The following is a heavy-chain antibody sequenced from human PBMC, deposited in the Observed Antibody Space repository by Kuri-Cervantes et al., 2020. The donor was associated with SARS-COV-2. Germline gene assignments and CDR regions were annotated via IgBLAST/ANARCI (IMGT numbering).Heavy chain of an antibody. CDR1: GFTFSSYG. CDR2: IRYDGSNK. Sequence: GGSLRLSCAASGFTFSSYGMHWVRQAPGKGLEWVAFIRYDGSNKYYADSVKGRFTISRDNSKNSLYLEMNSLRPEDTAVYYCAKVETASLDYWGQGTLVTVSS. CDR3: AKVETASLDY. V-gene: IGHV3-30*02. J-gene: IGHJ4*02. D-gene: IGHD3-3*01.